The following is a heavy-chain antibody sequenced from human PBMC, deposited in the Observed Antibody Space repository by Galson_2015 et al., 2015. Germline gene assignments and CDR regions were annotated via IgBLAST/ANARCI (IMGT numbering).Heavy chain of an antibody. CDR3: TTYSSSWYPGGFDY. D-gene: IGHD6-13*01. CDR2: IRSKANGYAT. Sequence: SLRLSCAASGFTFSGSAMHWVRQASGKGLEWVGRIRSKANGYATAYAASVKGRFTISRDDSKNTAYLQMNSLKTEDTAVYYCTTYSSSWYPGGFDYWGQGTLVTVSS. CDR1: GFTFSGSA. V-gene: IGHV3-73*01. J-gene: IGHJ4*02.